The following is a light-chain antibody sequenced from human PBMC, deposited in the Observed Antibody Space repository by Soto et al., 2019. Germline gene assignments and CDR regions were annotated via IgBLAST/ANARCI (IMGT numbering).Light chain of an antibody. CDR3: HQYDNWPPCT. V-gene: IGKV3-15*01. Sequence: EIVMTQSPATLSVSPGERVTLSCRASQSVSRFLAWYQQRPGQAPSLLIYDTSTRATGVPARFSGSGSGTEFSLTISSLQYEDFAVYYCHQYDNWPPCTFGQGTKLEVK. CDR1: QSVSRF. CDR2: DTS. J-gene: IGKJ2*02.